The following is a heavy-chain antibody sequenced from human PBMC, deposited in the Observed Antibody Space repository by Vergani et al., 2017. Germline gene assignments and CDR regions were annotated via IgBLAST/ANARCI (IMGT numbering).Heavy chain of an antibody. Sequence: EFQVVESGGGLIKPGGSLRLSCVVSGITFKNAWINWVRQAPGKGLEWIGRIRSKNDGGTADYAAPLKGRFTISRDDSKDSAFLLVNNLKTEDTAVYFCCTDYHDYWGQGTLVTVSS. CDR2: IRSKNDGGTA. CDR1: GITFKNAW. CDR3: CTDYHDY. V-gene: IGHV3-15*07. J-gene: IGHJ4*02. D-gene: IGHD2-8*02.